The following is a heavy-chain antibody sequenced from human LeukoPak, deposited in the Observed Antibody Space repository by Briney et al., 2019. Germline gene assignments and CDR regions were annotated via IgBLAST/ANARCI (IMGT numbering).Heavy chain of an antibody. D-gene: IGHD6-6*01. J-gene: IGHJ4*02. V-gene: IGHV4-34*01. CDR3: ARSSIAARPDY. Sequence: KPGGSLRLSCAASGFTFSSYSMNWVRQAPGKGLEWIGEINHSGSTNYNPSLKSRVTISVDTSKNQFSLKLSSVTAADTAVYYCARSSIAARPDYWGQGTLVTVSS. CDR1: GFTFSSYS. CDR2: INHSGST.